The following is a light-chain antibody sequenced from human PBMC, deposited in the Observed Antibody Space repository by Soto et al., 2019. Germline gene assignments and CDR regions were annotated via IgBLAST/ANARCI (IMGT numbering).Light chain of an antibody. V-gene: IGLV2-14*01. Sequence: QSALTQPASVSGSPGQSITISCTGTISDVGGYDYVSWYQQHPGKAPKLMIYDVSNRPSGVSNRFSGSKSGHTASLTISGLQAEDEADYYCSSYKTSGNYVFGPGTRVTV. J-gene: IGLJ1*01. CDR1: ISDVGGYDY. CDR3: SSYKTSGNYV. CDR2: DVS.